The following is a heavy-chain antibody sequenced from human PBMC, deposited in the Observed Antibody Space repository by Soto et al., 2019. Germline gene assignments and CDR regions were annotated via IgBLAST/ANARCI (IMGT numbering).Heavy chain of an antibody. CDR1: GFTFDDYA. J-gene: IGHJ6*02. CDR2: ISWNSDRI. CDR3: VRDYGGDYYYYGMDA. Sequence: SLRLSCAASGFTFDDYAMHWVRQAPGKGLEWVSGISWNSDRIGYADSVKGRFTISRDNAKNSLHLQMNSLRGEDTALYYCVRDYGGDYYYYGMDAWGQGTKVTVSS. V-gene: IGHV3-9*01. D-gene: IGHD4-17*01.